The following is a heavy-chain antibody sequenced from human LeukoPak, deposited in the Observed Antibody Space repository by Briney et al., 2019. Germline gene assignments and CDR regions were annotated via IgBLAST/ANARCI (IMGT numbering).Heavy chain of an antibody. CDR3: ARWGSGYNLFDY. CDR1: GFIFEDYG. J-gene: IGHJ4*02. D-gene: IGHD3-3*01. Sequence: GGSLRLSCAPSGFIFEDYGTHWVRQAPGKGLEWVSGINWNGGSTGYADSVKGRFTISRDNAKNSLYLQMNSLRAEDTALYYCARWGSGYNLFDYWGQGILVTVSS. V-gene: IGHV3-20*04. CDR2: INWNGGST.